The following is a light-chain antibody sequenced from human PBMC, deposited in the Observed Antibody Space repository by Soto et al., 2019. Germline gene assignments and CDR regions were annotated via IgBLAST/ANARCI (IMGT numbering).Light chain of an antibody. V-gene: IGKV1-39*01. CDR3: QERNT. J-gene: IGKJ4*01. CDR1: QSVSSH. Sequence: DIQMTQSPSSLSASVGDRVTITCRASQSVSSHLNWYQQKPGEAPKLLIYAVSTLHNGVPSRFSGSGSGIEFTLTITGLQSEDFATYYCQERNTFGGGTRVDVK. CDR2: AVS.